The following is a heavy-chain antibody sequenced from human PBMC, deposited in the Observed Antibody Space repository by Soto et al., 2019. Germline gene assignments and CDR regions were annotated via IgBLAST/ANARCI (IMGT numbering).Heavy chain of an antibody. CDR1: GYTFTSYA. D-gene: IGHD3-16*02. CDR2: INAGNGNT. J-gene: IGHJ3*02. V-gene: IGHV1-3*01. CDR3: ASSADPYDYIWGSYRRHAFDI. Sequence: ASVKVSFKASGYTFTSYAMHWVRQAPGQRLEWVGWINAGNGNTKYSQKFQGRVTITRDTSASTAYMELSSLRSEDTAVYYCASSADPYDYIWGSYRRHAFDIWGQGTMVTVSS.